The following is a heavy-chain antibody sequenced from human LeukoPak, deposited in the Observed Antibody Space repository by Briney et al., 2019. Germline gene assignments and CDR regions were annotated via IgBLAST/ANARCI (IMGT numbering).Heavy chain of an antibody. CDR2: ISGSGDNT. Sequence: GGSLRLSCAASRFSFSSYAMGWVRQAPGKGLEWVSGISGSGDNTYYVDSVKGRFTISRDNSKNTLYLQMSSLRAEDTAVYYCAKDHWDYWGQGTLVTVSS. CDR1: RFSFSSYA. CDR3: AKDHWDY. D-gene: IGHD1-1*01. V-gene: IGHV3-23*01. J-gene: IGHJ4*02.